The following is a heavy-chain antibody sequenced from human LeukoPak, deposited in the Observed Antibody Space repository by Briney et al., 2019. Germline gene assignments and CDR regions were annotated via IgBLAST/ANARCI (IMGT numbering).Heavy chain of an antibody. CDR1: GFTFSRYW. J-gene: IGHJ4*02. D-gene: IGHD6-25*01. V-gene: IGHV3-7*04. CDR2: IKEDGGGK. CDR3: ARESLSAGIDY. Sequence: GGSLRLSCAPSGFTFSRYWMTWVRQAPGKGLEWVATIKEDGGGKYYVDSVRGRFTISRDNARSSLYLQMNSLRAEDTAVYYCARESLSAGIDYWGQGTLVTVSS.